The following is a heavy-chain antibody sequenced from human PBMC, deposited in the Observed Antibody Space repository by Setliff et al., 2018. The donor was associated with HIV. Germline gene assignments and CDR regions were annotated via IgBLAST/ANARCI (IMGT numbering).Heavy chain of an antibody. V-gene: IGHV4-59*08. J-gene: IGHJ5*02. CDR1: GGSITSYY. CDR3: ARQGGYNSPLMA. CDR2: IFDSGTT. D-gene: IGHD3-10*01. Sequence: PSETLSLTCTVSGGSITSYYWNWIRQSPGKGLEWIGYIFDSGTTKYNPSVTSRVTISVDASKNQFFLQLISVTAADTAVYYCARQGGYNSPLMAWGQGKRFTVPQ.